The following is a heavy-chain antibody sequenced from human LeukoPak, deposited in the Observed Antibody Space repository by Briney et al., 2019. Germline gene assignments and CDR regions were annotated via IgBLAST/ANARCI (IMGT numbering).Heavy chain of an antibody. CDR3: ARDRGEGIVGTFDY. V-gene: IGHV4-59*11. D-gene: IGHD1-26*01. CDR2: IFYSGNT. CDR1: GDSISNHY. J-gene: IGHJ4*02. Sequence: SETLSLTCTVSGDSISNHYWIWIRQPPGKGLVWIGYIFYSGNTHYNPSLKSRVTMSVDTSKNQFSLRLSSVTPADTAVYYCARDRGEGIVGTFDYWGQGTLVTVSS.